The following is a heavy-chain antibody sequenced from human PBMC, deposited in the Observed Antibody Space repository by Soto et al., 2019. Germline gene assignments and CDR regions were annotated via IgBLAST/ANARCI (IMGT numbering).Heavy chain of an antibody. CDR2: ISGSGGST. Sequence: GGSLRLSCAASGFTFSSYAMSWVRQAPGKGLEWVSAISGSGGSTYYAASVKGRFTISRDNSKNTLYLQMNSLRAEDTAVYYCAKVLGRGSHPDDVDIWGQGTMVTVSS. CDR3: AKVLGRGSHPDDVDI. J-gene: IGHJ3*02. D-gene: IGHD3-10*01. V-gene: IGHV3-23*01. CDR1: GFTFSSYA.